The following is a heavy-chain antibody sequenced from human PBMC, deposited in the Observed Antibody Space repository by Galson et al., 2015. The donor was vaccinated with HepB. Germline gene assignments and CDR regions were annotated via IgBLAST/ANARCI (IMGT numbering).Heavy chain of an antibody. CDR2: INPNSGGT. V-gene: IGHV1-2*02. Sequence: SVKVSCKASGYTFTGYYMHWVRQAPGQGLEWMGWINPNSGGTNYAQKFQGRVTMTRDTSISTAYMELSRLRSDDTAVYYCARDRNPNSSSWYRIPVYWGQGTLVTVSS. CDR3: ARDRNPNSSSWYRIPVY. CDR1: GYTFTGYY. J-gene: IGHJ4*02. D-gene: IGHD6-13*01.